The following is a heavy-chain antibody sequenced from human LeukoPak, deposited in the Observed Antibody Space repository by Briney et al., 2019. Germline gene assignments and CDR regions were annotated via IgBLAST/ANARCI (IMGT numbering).Heavy chain of an antibody. CDR1: GGTFSSYA. CDR3: ARQIMVRGVILRLDY. D-gene: IGHD3-10*01. CDR2: IIPIFGTA. V-gene: IGHV1-69*06. J-gene: IGHJ4*02. Sequence: SVKVSCKASGGTFSSYAISWVRQAPAQGLEWMGGIIPIFGTANYAQKFQGRVTITADKSTSTAYMELSSLRSEDTAVYFCARQIMVRGVILRLDYWGQGTLVTVSS.